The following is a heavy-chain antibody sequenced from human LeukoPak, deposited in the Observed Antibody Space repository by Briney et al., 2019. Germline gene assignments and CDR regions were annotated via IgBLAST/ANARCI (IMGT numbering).Heavy chain of an antibody. J-gene: IGHJ4*02. V-gene: IGHV3-43*02. Sequence: PGGSLRLSCAASGFNFADYDMHWVRQAPGEALEWVSLIHRDGRTAYYADSVKGRFGISRDNSRTSLYVQMSNQRPQKTDVYFFVRGYWYFESWGQGTLVTVSS. D-gene: IGHD3-3*01. CDR1: GFNFADYD. CDR2: IHRDGRTA. CDR3: VRGYWYFES.